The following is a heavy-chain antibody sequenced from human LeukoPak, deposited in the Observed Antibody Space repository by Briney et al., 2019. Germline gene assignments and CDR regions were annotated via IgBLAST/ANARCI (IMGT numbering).Heavy chain of an antibody. D-gene: IGHD2-15*01. CDR1: GYTFSSYD. CDR2: IIPIFGTA. CDR3: ARDDCSGGRCYGIGY. V-gene: IGHV1-69*05. Sequence: ASVKVSCKASGYTFSSYDISWVRQAPGQGLEWMGRIIPIFGTANYAQKFQGRVTITTDESTSTAYMELSSLRSEDTAVYYCARDDCSGGRCYGIGYWGQGTLVTVSS. J-gene: IGHJ4*02.